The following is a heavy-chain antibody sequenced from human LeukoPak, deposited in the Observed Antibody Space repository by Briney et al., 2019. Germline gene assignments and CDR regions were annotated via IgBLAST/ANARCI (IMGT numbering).Heavy chain of an antibody. V-gene: IGHV3-23*01. D-gene: IGHD3-16*01. Sequence: GGSLRLSCAASGFTFSSYGMSWVRQAPGKGLEWVSAISGSGGSTYYADSVKGRFTISRDNSKNTLYLQMNSLRVEDTAVYYCSGGSRFVDYWGQGTLVTVSS. CDR2: ISGSGGST. J-gene: IGHJ4*02. CDR3: SGGSRFVDY. CDR1: GFTFSSYG.